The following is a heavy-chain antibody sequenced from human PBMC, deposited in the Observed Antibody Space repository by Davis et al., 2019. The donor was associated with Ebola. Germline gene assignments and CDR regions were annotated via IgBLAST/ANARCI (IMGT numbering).Heavy chain of an antibody. CDR1: KFTLSSYW. Sequence: GESLKISCAASKFTLSSYWMNWVRQAPGKGLEWVSSISSSSSYIYYADSVKGRFTISRDNAKNTLFLQINSLRAEDTAVYYCARDGENYSDLDYWGQGTLVTVSS. CDR2: ISSSSSYI. V-gene: IGHV3-21*01. CDR3: ARDGENYSDLDY. J-gene: IGHJ4*02. D-gene: IGHD3-10*01.